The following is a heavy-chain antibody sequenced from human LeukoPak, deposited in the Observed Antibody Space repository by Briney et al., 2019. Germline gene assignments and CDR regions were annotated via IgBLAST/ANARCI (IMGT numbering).Heavy chain of an antibody. CDR1: GGSISSSSYY. J-gene: IGHJ4*02. CDR2: IYYSGST. Sequence: SETLSLTCTASGGSISSSSYYWGWIRQPPGKGLEWIGSIYYSGSTYYNPSLKSRVTISVDTSKNQFSLKLSSVTAADTAVYYCARKDSSGYYEFDYWGQGTLVTVSS. V-gene: IGHV4-39*07. CDR3: ARKDSSGYYEFDY. D-gene: IGHD3-22*01.